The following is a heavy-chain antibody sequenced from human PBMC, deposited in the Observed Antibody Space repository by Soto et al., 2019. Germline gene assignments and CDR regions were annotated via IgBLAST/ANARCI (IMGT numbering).Heavy chain of an antibody. CDR3: ARRPWQIGVLDY. CDR2: IYYSGST. V-gene: IGHV4-39*01. D-gene: IGHD2-8*01. Sequence: SETLSLTCSISGGSISSSSYYWGWLRQPPGKGLEWIGSIYYSGSTYYNPSLKSRVTISVDTSKNQFSLKLSSVTAADTAVYYCARRPWQIGVLDYWGQGTLVTFSS. CDR1: GGSISSSSYY. J-gene: IGHJ4*02.